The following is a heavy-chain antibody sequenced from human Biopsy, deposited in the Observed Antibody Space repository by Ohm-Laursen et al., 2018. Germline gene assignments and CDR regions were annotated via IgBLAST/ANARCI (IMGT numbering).Heavy chain of an antibody. Sequence: SVKVSCKTSGYTFTNYAINWVRQAPGQGLEWLGWISVKTGNTNYTQKLQGRVTMTTDTSTNTAYMEPRSLRSDDTALYYCAREGTSVTFFGKISDYYFDFWGPGTVVTVSS. CDR3: AREGTSVTFFGKISDYYFDF. J-gene: IGHJ4*02. CDR2: ISVKTGNT. V-gene: IGHV1-18*01. CDR1: GYTFTNYA. D-gene: IGHD3-3*01.